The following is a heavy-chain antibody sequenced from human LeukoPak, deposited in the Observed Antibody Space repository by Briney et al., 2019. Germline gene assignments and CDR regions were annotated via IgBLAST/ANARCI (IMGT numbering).Heavy chain of an antibody. CDR3: ARESISTAANWFDT. CDR2: IYASGST. Sequence: SETLSLTCSVPGGSINNFYWNWIRQPARKGLEWIGRIYASGSTDYKSSLKSRVSMSIDTSKKKFSLKLTSVTAADTALYFCARESISTAANWFDTWGQGTLVTVAP. CDR1: GGSINNFY. D-gene: IGHD2-2*01. V-gene: IGHV4-4*07. J-gene: IGHJ5*02.